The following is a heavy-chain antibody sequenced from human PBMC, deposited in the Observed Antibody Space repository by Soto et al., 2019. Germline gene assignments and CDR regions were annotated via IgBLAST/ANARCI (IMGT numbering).Heavy chain of an antibody. CDR2: ISAYNGNT. V-gene: IGHV1-18*01. D-gene: IGHD6-19*01. J-gene: IGHJ3*02. Sequence: ASVKVSCKASGYTFTSYGISWVRQAPGQGLEWMGWISAYNGNTNYAQKLQGRVTMTTDTSTSTAYMELRSLRSDDTAVYYCARDPLGSGWYVGVFDIWGQGTMVTGSS. CDR3: ARDPLGSGWYVGVFDI. CDR1: GYTFTSYG.